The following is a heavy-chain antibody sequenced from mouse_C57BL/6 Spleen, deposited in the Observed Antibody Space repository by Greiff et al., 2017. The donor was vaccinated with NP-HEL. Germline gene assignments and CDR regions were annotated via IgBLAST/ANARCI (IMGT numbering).Heavy chain of an antibody. J-gene: IGHJ3*01. D-gene: IGHD1-1*01. CDR3: RRVGNSKETTAWCAY. CDR1: GFTFSSYA. CDR2: ISSGGDYI. V-gene: IGHV5-9-1*02. Sequence: EVKLVESGEGLVKPGGSLKLSCAASGFTFSSYAMSWVRQTPEKRLEWVAYISSGGDYIYYADTVKGRFTISRDNARNTLYLQMSSLTSEDKAMYYCRRVGNSKETTAWCAYWGQGTLVTVAA.